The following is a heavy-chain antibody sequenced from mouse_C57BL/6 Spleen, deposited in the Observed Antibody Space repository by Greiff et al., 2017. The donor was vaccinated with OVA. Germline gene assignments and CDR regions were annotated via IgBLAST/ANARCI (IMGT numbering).Heavy chain of an antibody. CDR2: ISSGSSTI. V-gene: IGHV5-17*01. Sequence: EVKVVESGGGLVKPGGSLKLSCAASGFTFSDYGMHWVRQAPEKGLAWVAYISSGSSTIYYADTVKGRFTISRDNAKNTLFLQMTSLRSEDTAMYYCARLGFAYWGQGTLVTVSA. CDR3: ARLGFAY. J-gene: IGHJ3*01. CDR1: GFTFSDYG.